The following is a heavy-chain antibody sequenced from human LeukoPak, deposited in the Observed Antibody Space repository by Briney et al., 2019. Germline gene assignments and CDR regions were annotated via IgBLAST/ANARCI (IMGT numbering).Heavy chain of an antibody. CDR3: ASTYSLYDAFDI. Sequence: SETLSLTCAVYGGSFSGYYWSWIRQPPGKGLEWIGEINHSGSTNYDPSLKSRVTISVDTSENQFSLKLSSVTAADTAVYYCASTYSLYDAFDIWGQGTMLTVSS. CDR1: GGSFSGYY. V-gene: IGHV4-34*01. D-gene: IGHD6-13*01. CDR2: INHSGST. J-gene: IGHJ3*02.